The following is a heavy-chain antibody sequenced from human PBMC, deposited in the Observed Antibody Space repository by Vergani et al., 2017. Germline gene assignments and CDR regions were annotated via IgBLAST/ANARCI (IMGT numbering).Heavy chain of an antibody. V-gene: IGHV3-21*01. J-gene: IGHJ5*02. CDR3: VRGYCTKSVCRGKVDA. CDR1: GFTFSHYS. CDR2: TSGNNDDV. D-gene: IGHD2-8*01. Sequence: EVQMVESGGGLVKPGGSLRLSCVASGFTFSHYSMNWVRQAPGKGLEWVSSTSGNNDDVYYADSGKGRFTISRDNAKNSLYLDMSRLRAEDTAVYYCVRGYCTKSVCRGKVDAWGQGTLVTVSS.